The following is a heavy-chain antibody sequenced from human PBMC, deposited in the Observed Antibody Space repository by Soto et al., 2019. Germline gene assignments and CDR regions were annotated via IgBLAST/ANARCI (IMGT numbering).Heavy chain of an antibody. V-gene: IGHV2-5*02. CDR3: AHREGDDDVWGSYKDAFDM. J-gene: IGHJ3*02. Sequence: QITLKESGPTLVKPTQTLTLTCTFSGFSLNTTAVGVAWIRQPPGKALEWLALIYWDGDKRYSPSLKSRLAITTDTSKNQVVLKMTNMDPVDTAAYYCAHREGDDDVWGSYKDAFDMWGRGTMVTVSS. CDR2: IYWDGDK. D-gene: IGHD3-16*01. CDR1: GFSLNTTAVG.